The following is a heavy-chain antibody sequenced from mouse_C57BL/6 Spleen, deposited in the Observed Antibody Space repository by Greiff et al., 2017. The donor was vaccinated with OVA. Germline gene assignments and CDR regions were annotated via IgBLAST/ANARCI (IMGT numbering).Heavy chain of an antibody. J-gene: IGHJ2*01. V-gene: IGHV1-55*01. CDR2: IYPGSGST. D-gene: IGHD3-2*02. CDR1: GYTFTSYW. CDR3: AREGRAAQAFDY. Sequence: QVQLQQPAAELVKPGASVKMSCKASGYTFTSYWITWVKQRPGQGLEWIGDIYPGSGSTNYNEKFKSKATLPVDTSSSTAYMQLSSLTSEDSAVYYCAREGRAAQAFDYWGQGTTLTVSS.